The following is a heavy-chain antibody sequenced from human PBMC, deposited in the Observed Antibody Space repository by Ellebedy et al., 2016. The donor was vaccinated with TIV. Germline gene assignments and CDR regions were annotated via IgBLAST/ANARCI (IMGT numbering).Heavy chain of an antibody. V-gene: IGHV3-48*02. CDR1: GFAFNSYP. J-gene: IGHJ3*01. CDR2: IRISGSDM. CDR3: VRDETNAFDV. Sequence: GESLKISCAASGFAFNSYPMNWVRQAPGKGLEWISNIRISGSDMTYADSVKGRFTMSRDNAKNTLFLQMNSLRDEDTAVYYCVRDETNAFDVWGQGTMVTVSS.